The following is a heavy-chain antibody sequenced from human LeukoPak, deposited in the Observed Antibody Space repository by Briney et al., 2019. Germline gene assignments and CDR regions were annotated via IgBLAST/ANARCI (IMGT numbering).Heavy chain of an antibody. V-gene: IGHV3-7*01. D-gene: IGHD1-14*01. CDR1: EFSLRLNY. J-gene: IGHJ6*02. CDR3: ASDPHHSSRMDV. CDR2: IKQDGSEQ. Sequence: GGSLRLSCAASEFSLRLNYMTWVRQAPGKGLEWVANIKQDGSEQYYVDSVKGRFTVSRDNAKNSLYLQMNSLRAEDTAVYYCASDPHHSSRMDVWGQGTTVTVSS.